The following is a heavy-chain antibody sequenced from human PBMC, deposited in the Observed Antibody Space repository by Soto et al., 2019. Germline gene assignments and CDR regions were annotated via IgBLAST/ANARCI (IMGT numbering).Heavy chain of an antibody. D-gene: IGHD2-15*01. CDR1: GGSISSSSYY. J-gene: IGHJ4*02. V-gene: IGHV4-39*01. CDR3: ARLGYCSGGSCTFDY. Sequence: SETLSLTCTVSGGSISSSSYYWGWIRQPPGKGLEWIGSIYYSGSTYYNPSLKSRVTISVDTSKNQFSLKLSSVTAADTAVYYCARLGYCSGGSCTFDYWGQGTLVTVSS. CDR2: IYYSGST.